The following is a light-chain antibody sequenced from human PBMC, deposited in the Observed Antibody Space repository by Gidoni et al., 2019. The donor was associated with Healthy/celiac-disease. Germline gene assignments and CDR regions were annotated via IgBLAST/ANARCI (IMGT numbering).Light chain of an antibody. CDR3: QQYGSSP. Sequence: EIVLTPSPGTLSLSPGERDTLSCRASQSVSSSYLAWYQQKPGQAPRLLIYGASSRATGIPDRFSGSGSETDFTLTISRLEPEDFAVYYCQQYGSSPFGGGTKVEIK. CDR2: GAS. V-gene: IGKV3-20*01. CDR1: QSVSSSY. J-gene: IGKJ4*01.